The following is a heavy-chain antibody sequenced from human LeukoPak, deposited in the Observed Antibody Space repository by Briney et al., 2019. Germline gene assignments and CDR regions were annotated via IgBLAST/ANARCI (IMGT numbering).Heavy chain of an antibody. CDR2: IYTSVST. V-gene: IGHV4-4*07. CDR3: ARELGYRGSYDLDY. Sequence: SQTLSLSPTLSVVSPSRFYCSWIRGTAGKGQERRGRIYTSVSTNYPPSLKSRVTMSVDTYKHQFSLTLSSVTAADTGVYYCARELGYRGSYDLDYWGQRTLVTVSS. CDR1: VVSPSRFY. D-gene: IGHD1-26*01. J-gene: IGHJ4*02.